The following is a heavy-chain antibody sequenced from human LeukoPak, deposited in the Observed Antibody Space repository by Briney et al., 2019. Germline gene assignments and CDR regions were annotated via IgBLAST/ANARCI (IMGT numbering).Heavy chain of an antibody. J-gene: IGHJ4*02. CDR3: ARDFRVLRYFDWLLPY. V-gene: IGHV1-2*02. Sequence: ASVKVSCKASGYTFTGYYMHWVRQAPGQGLEWMGWINPNSGGTNYAQRFQGRVTMTRDTSISTAYMELSRLRSDDTAVYYCARDFRVLRYFDWLLPYWGQGTLVTVSS. D-gene: IGHD3-9*01. CDR1: GYTFTGYY. CDR2: INPNSGGT.